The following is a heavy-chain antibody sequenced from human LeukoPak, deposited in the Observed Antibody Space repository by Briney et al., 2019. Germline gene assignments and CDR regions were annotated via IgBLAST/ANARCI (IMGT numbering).Heavy chain of an antibody. CDR3: ATVGYCTNGVCSYFDY. Sequence: ASVKVSCKVSGYTLTELSMHWVRQAPGKWLEWMGGFDPEDGETIYAQKFQGRVTMTEDTSTDTAYMELSSLRSEDTAVYYCATVGYCTNGVCSYFDYWGQGTLVTVSS. CDR2: FDPEDGET. V-gene: IGHV1-24*01. CDR1: GYTLTELS. J-gene: IGHJ4*02. D-gene: IGHD2-8*01.